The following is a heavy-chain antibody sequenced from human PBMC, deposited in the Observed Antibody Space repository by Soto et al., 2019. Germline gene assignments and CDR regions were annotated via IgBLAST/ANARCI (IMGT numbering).Heavy chain of an antibody. J-gene: IGHJ4*02. CDR3: ARAGDSISWYIGDKFDY. CDR1: GCTFSSYA. CDR2: ISYDGRKK. Sequence: QVQLVESGVGVFQPGRSLRLSCAASGCTFSSYAMHGVRQAPGKGLERVAVISYDGRKKYYADSVKGRFTIARYNSKNPLYRQMNSLRAENTAVYYCARAGDSISWYIGDKFDYWDKGTMGTFSS. D-gene: IGHD6-13*01. V-gene: IGHV3-30-3*01.